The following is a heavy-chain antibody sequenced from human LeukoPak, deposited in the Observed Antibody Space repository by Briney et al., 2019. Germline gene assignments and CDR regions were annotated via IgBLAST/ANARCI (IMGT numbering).Heavy chain of an antibody. V-gene: IGHV3-23*01. D-gene: IGHD4-17*01. CDR2: ISGGGETT. CDR1: GFTFNNYA. Sequence: GGSLRLSCAASGFTFNNYAMDWVRQAPGKGLEWVSSISGGGETTYYADSAKGRFTISRDNSQNTLYLQMNSLRAEDTAVYYCARDYADYVGYSFFDYWGQGTLVTVSS. CDR3: ARDYADYVGYSFFDY. J-gene: IGHJ4*02.